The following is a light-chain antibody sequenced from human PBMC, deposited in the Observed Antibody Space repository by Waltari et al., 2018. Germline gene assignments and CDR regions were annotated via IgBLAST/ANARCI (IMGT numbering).Light chain of an antibody. J-gene: IGLJ2*01. CDR3: SSQSSNDVVL. CDR2: DVS. V-gene: IGLV2-14*01. CDR1: STDVGGYNS. Sequence: QSALTQPASVSGSPGQSVTIFCAGTSTDVGGYNSVSWYQEHPVQAPRVIIYDVSDQPSGVSDRFSGSKSGNTASLTISGLQAEDEADYYCSSQSSNDVVLFGGGTKLTVL.